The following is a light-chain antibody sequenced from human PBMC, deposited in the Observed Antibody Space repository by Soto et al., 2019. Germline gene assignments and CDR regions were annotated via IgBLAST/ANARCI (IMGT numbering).Light chain of an antibody. Sequence: DLQMTQSPSSLSASVGDRVTITCQASQDITNFLNWYQQKPGKAPKLLISDASNLETGVPSRFSGSGSGTDFTLTIGSLQPEDFATYYCQQYDNLPISFGQGTRLDIK. CDR3: QQYDNLPIS. CDR2: DAS. J-gene: IGKJ5*01. V-gene: IGKV1-33*01. CDR1: QDITNF.